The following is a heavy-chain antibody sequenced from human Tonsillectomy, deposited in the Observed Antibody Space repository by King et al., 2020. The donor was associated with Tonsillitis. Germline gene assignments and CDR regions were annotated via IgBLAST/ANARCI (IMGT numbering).Heavy chain of an antibody. Sequence: QLVQAGGGLVQAGGSLRLSCAASGFTFSSYAMSWVRQAPGKGLEWVSVISCRVVSTYYPDAVKGRFTISRDNSKKTLYLQMNSLRAEDTSVYYCAKVGDYDILTGYYKPDDALDIWGQGTMVTVSS. D-gene: IGHD3-9*01. CDR3: AKVGDYDILTGYYKPDDALDI. CDR2: ISCRVVST. CDR1: GFTFSSYA. J-gene: IGHJ3*02. V-gene: IGHV3-23*04.